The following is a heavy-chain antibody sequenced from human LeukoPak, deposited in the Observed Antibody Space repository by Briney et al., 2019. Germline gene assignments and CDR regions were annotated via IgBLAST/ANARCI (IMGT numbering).Heavy chain of an antibody. CDR3: ARDVDTAMFDY. D-gene: IGHD5-18*01. J-gene: IGHJ4*02. V-gene: IGHV4-59*01. CDR1: GGSISSYH. CDR2: IYYSGST. Sequence: PSETLSLTCTVSGGSISSYHWSWIRQPPGKGLEWIGYIYYSGSTNYNPSLKSRVTISVDTSKNQFSLKLSSVTAADTAVYYCARDVDTAMFDYWGQGTLVTVSS.